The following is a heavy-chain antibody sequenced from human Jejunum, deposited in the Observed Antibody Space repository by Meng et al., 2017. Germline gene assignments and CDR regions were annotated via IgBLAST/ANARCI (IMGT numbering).Heavy chain of an antibody. CDR2: INPDGSRT. J-gene: IGHJ4*02. D-gene: IGHD2-8*02. CDR3: TRETWYYFDY. Sequence: EGQVVESVGALVQPGASLGLSCAASGLPFSIHWMTWVRQAPGKGREWVATINPDGSRTSYLESVEGRLTISRDNARNSLNLQMNSLRAEDTALYYCTRETWYYFDYWGQGTLVTVSS. V-gene: IGHV3-7*01. CDR1: GLPFSIHW.